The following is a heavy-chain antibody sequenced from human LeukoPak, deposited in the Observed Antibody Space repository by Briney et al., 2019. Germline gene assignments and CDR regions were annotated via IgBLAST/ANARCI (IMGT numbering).Heavy chain of an antibody. CDR1: GYSISSGYY. V-gene: IGHV4-38-2*02. CDR2: IYHSGST. CDR3: ARDDYGDNNWFDP. Sequence: SETLSLTCAVSGYSISSGYYWGWIRQPPGKGLEWIGSIYHSGSTYYNPSLKSRVTISVDTSKNQFSLKLSSVTAADTAVYYCARDDYGDNNWFDPWGQGALVTVSS. J-gene: IGHJ5*02. D-gene: IGHD4-17*01.